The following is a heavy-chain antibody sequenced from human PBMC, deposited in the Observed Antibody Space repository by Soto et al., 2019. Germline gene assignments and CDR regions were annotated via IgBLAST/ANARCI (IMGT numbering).Heavy chain of an antibody. D-gene: IGHD3-10*01. CDR1: GGSISSSTYY. V-gene: IGHV4-39*01. Sequence: HLQLQESGPGLVKPSETLSLTCSVSGGSISSSTYYWAWIRQPPGKGLEWIGSMFYGGSTYYNPSLKSRVTISADTSKNQFSLNLSSVTAADTAVYYCATRPRGTLVRGSLLGIEYYFDYWGQGTLVTVSS. J-gene: IGHJ4*02. CDR3: ATRPRGTLVRGSLLGIEYYFDY. CDR2: MFYGGST.